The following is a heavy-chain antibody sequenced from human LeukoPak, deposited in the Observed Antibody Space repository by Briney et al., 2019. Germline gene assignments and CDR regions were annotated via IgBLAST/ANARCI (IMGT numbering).Heavy chain of an antibody. CDR3: ARTAYGDYVPYVDY. CDR2: IYHSGST. V-gene: IGHV4-30-2*01. Sequence: SQTLSLTCAVSGGSISSGGYSWSWIRQPPGKGLEWIGYIYHSGSTYYNPSLKSRVTISVDRSKNQFSLKLSSVTAADTAVYYCARTAYGDYVPYVDYWGQGTLVTVSS. CDR1: GGSISSGGYS. D-gene: IGHD4-17*01. J-gene: IGHJ4*02.